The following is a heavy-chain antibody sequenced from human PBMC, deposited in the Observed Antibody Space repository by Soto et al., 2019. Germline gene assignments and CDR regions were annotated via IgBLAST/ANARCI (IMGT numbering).Heavy chain of an antibody. CDR2: IYYSGST. V-gene: IGHV4-30-4*01. Sequence: QVQLQESGPGLVKPSQTLSLTCTVSGGSISSGDYYWSWIRQPPGKGLEWIGYIYYSGSTYYNPSLKSRVTISVDTSKNQFSLKLSSVTAADTAVYYCASQVGQAYDYVWGSYRWGQGTLVTVSS. CDR3: ASQVGQAYDYVWGSYR. D-gene: IGHD3-16*02. J-gene: IGHJ4*02. CDR1: GGSISSGDYY.